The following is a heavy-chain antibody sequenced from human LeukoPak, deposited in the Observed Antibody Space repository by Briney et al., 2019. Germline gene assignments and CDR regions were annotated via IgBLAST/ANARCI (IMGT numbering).Heavy chain of an antibody. CDR1: GGSFSGYY. Sequence: SETLSLTCAVYGGSFSGYYWSWIRQPPGKGLEWIGEINHSGSTNYNPSLKSRVTISVDTSKNQFSLKLSSVTAADTAVYYCASLLQRYYGMDVWGQGTMVTVSS. J-gene: IGHJ6*02. V-gene: IGHV4-34*01. CDR2: INHSGST. CDR3: ASLLQRYYGMDV. D-gene: IGHD1-26*01.